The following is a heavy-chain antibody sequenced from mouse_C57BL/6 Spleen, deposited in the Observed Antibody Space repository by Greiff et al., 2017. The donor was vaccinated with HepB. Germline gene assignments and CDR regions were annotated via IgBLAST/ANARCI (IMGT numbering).Heavy chain of an antibody. CDR3: AIIYYYGPYAMDY. D-gene: IGHD1-1*01. CDR1: GYTFTSYW. CDR2: INPSNGGT. Sequence: QVHVKQSGTELVKPGASVKLSCKASGYTFTSYWMHWVKQRPGQGLEWIGNINPSNGGTNYNEKFKSKATLTVDKSSSTAYMQLSSLTSEDSAVYYCAIIYYYGPYAMDYWGQGTSVTVSS. J-gene: IGHJ4*01. V-gene: IGHV1-53*01.